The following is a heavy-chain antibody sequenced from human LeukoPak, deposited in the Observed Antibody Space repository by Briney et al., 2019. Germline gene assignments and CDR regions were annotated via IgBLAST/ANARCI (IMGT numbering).Heavy chain of an antibody. V-gene: IGHV3-11*05. J-gene: IGHJ4*02. CDR1: GFTFSDYY. CDR3: AREGSGYDDRLFDY. Sequence: GGSLRLSCAASGFTFSDYYMTWSRQAPGKGLEWLSYISSSSSYTKYADSVKGRFTISRDNDKNSLYLQMNSLRADDTAVYYCAREGSGYDDRLFDYWGQGTLVTVSS. D-gene: IGHD5-12*01. CDR2: ISSSSSYT.